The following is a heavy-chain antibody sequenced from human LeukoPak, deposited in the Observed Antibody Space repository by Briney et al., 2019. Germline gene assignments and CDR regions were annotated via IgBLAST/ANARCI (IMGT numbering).Heavy chain of an antibody. CDR1: GFTFTSYG. Sequence: ASVKVSCKASGFTFTSYGISWVRQAPGQGLEWMGWISAYNGNTNYAQKLQGRVTMTTDTSTSTAYMELRSLRSDDTAVYYCARDRSYYSSSSPDFDYWGQGTLVTVSS. CDR2: ISAYNGNT. D-gene: IGHD6-6*01. V-gene: IGHV1-18*01. J-gene: IGHJ4*02. CDR3: ARDRSYYSSSSPDFDY.